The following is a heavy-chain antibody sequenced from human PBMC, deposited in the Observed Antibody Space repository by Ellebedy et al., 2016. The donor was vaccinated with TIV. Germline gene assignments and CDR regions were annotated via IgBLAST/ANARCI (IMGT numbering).Heavy chain of an antibody. J-gene: IGHJ5*02. V-gene: IGHV3-30*18. Sequence: GGSLRLSCVASGFAFSNYGMHWVRQAPGKGLEWVAVISYDGYYKHYADSVQGRFTISRDNSKNTLYLHMDSLRTEDTAVYYCTKMTTVPRYDFLGPREENWFDPWGQGTLVTVSS. CDR2: ISYDGYYK. D-gene: IGHD4-17*01. CDR3: TKMTTVPRYDFLGPREENWFDP. CDR1: GFAFSNYG.